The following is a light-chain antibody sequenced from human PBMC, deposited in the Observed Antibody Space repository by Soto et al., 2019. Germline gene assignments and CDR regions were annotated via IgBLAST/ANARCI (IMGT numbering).Light chain of an antibody. CDR2: WAS. CDR3: QQYYNTPLT. CDR1: QSGLYTSNNKNY. J-gene: IGKJ4*01. Sequence: DIVMTQSPDSLAVSLGERATINCKSSQSGLYTSNNKNYFAWYQQKPGQPPKLLIYWASTRESGVPDRFSGSGSGTHFTLTISSLQAEDVAVYYCQQYYNTPLTFGGGTKVDIK. V-gene: IGKV4-1*01.